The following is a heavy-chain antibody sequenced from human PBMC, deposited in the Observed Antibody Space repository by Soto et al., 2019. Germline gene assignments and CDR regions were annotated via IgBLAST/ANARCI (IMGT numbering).Heavy chain of an antibody. V-gene: IGHV3-7*01. Sequence: PGGSLRLSCAASGFTFSSYWLSWVRQAPGKGLEWVANIKQDGSEKYYVDSVKGRFTISRDNAKNSLYLQMNSLRAEDTAVYYCTRDASRDSSARGWFDPWGPGTLVTVSS. J-gene: IGHJ5*02. CDR1: GFTFSSYW. CDR2: IKQDGSEK. CDR3: TRDASRDSSARGWFDP. D-gene: IGHD6-13*01.